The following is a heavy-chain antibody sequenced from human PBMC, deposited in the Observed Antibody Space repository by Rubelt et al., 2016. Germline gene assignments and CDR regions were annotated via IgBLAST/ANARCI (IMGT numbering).Heavy chain of an antibody. V-gene: IGHV3-48*02. Sequence: EVQLVESGGGLVQPGGSLRLSCAASGFTFSSYSMNWVRQAPGKGLEWVSSISSSSSTIYYADSVNGRFTISSDNAKNSLYLKMTSLRDEDTAVYYCATQGYCSSTSCYGAYWGQGTLVTVSS. CDR1: GFTFSSYS. J-gene: IGHJ4*02. CDR2: ISSSSSTI. CDR3: ATQGYCSSTSCYGAY. D-gene: IGHD2-2*01.